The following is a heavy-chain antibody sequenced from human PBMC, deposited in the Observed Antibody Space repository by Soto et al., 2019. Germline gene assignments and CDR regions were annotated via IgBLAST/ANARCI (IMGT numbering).Heavy chain of an antibody. D-gene: IGHD1-26*01. J-gene: IGHJ6*02. CDR3: ARGGTYYIYYFCGMDV. CDR2: SRNKANSYTT. CDR1: GFTFSDHY. Sequence: EVQLVESGGGLVQPGGSLRLSCAASGFTFSDHYMDWVRQAPGKGLEWVGRSRNKANSYTTEYAASVRGRFTVSRDASENSLYLQMTSLRAEDTAVYYCARGGTYYIYYFCGMDVWGQGTTVTVSS. V-gene: IGHV3-72*01.